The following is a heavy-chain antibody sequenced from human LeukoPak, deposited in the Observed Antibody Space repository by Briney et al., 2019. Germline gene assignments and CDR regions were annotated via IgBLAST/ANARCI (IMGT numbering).Heavy chain of an antibody. J-gene: IGHJ5*02. Sequence: PSETLSLTCAVYGGSFSGYYWSWIRQPPGKGLEWIGEINHSGSTNYNPSLKSRVTISVDTSKNQFSLKLSSVTAADTAVYYCARARSYYDFWSGYYKGRNWFDPWGQGTLVTVSS. CDR1: GGSFSGYY. D-gene: IGHD3-3*01. V-gene: IGHV4-34*01. CDR3: ARARSYYDFWSGYYKGRNWFDP. CDR2: INHSGST.